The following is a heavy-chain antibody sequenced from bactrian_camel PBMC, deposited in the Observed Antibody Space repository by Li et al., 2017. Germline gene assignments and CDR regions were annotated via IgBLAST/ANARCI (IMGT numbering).Heavy chain of an antibody. D-gene: IGHD2*01. CDR2: ITTGGGTT. CDR1: GRYSIQNLC. CDR3: MVHWGVVGGDHFLRHLGSSRRPDNY. J-gene: IGHJ4*01. Sequence: VQLVESGGDSVQVGGSLKLSCAASGRYSIQNLCMAWFRQVTGREREGVAAITTGGGTTYYSDSVKGRFTISKDDSNNTLYLQMIVLKPEDSAMYYCMVHWGVVGGDHFLRHLGSSRRPDNYWGQGTQVTVS. V-gene: IGHV3S54*01.